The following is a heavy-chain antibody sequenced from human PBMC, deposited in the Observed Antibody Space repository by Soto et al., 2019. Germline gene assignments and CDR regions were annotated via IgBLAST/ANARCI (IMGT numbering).Heavy chain of an antibody. CDR3: TTDTSFWSGPYYYYGMDV. Sequence: GGSLRLSCAASGFTFSNAWLNWVRQAPGKGLEWVGRIKSKTDGGTTDYAAPVKGRFTISRDDSKNTLYLQMNSLKTEDTAVYYCTTDTSFWSGPYYYYGMDVWGQGTTVTVSS. J-gene: IGHJ6*02. V-gene: IGHV3-15*07. CDR1: GFTFSNAW. D-gene: IGHD3-3*01. CDR2: IKSKTDGGTT.